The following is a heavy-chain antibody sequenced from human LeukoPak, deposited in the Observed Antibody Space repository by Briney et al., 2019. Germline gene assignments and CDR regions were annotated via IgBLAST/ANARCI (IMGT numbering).Heavy chain of an antibody. Sequence: ASVKVSCKASGYTFTSYGISWVRQAPGQGLEWMGWISAYNGNTNYAQKLQGRVTMTTDTSTSTAYMELRSLRSDDTAVYYCARDLGSGGWSQHYYGMDVWGQGTTVTVSS. V-gene: IGHV1-18*01. CDR1: GYTFTSYG. CDR3: ARDLGSGGWSQHYYGMDV. J-gene: IGHJ6*02. D-gene: IGHD6-19*01. CDR2: ISAYNGNT.